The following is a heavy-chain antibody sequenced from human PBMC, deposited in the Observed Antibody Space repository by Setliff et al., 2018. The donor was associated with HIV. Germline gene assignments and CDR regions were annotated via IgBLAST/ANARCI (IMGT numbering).Heavy chain of an antibody. Sequence: LRRPLSLTCTVSGGSISSDKWWDWVRQPQGKGLEWIGEIYHTGNTNYDPSLKSRVTMSVDKSKNQFSLKLNSVTAADTAVYYCTRAPGGGKDYFDYWGQGTLVTV. D-gene: IGHD2-15*01. CDR1: GGSISSDKW. V-gene: IGHV4-4*02. CDR3: TRAPGGGKDYFDY. CDR2: IYHTGNT. J-gene: IGHJ4*02.